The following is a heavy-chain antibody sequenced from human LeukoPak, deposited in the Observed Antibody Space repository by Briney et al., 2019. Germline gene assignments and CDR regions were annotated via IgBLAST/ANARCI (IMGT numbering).Heavy chain of an antibody. Sequence: SETLSLTCTVSGGSISSHFWSWIRQPAGKGLEWLGRFYTSGITNYNPSLRSRVTMSVDRSKNQFSLKLSSVTTADTAVYYCAREPYCSGGSCYPYYYYYMDVWGEGTTVTVSS. D-gene: IGHD2-15*01. V-gene: IGHV4-4*07. CDR2: FYTSGIT. CDR1: GGSISSHF. CDR3: AREPYCSGGSCYPYYYYYMDV. J-gene: IGHJ6*03.